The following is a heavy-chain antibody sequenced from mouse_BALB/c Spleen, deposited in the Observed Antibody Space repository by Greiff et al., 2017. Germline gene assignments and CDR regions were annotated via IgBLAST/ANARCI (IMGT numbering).Heavy chain of an antibody. V-gene: IGHV1-87*01. CDR1: GYTFTSYW. Sequence: QVQLQQSGAELARPGASVKLSCKASGYTFTSYWMQWVKQRPGQGLEWIGAIYPGDGDTRYTQKFKGKATLTADKSSSTAYMQLSSLASEDSAVYYCARRGSRHYAMDYWGQGTSVTVSS. CDR3: ARRGSRHYAMDY. J-gene: IGHJ4*01. CDR2: IYPGDGDT.